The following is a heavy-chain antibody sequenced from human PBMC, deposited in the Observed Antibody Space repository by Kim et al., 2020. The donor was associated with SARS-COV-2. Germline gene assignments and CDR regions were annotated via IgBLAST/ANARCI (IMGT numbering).Heavy chain of an antibody. D-gene: IGHD6-25*01. J-gene: IGHJ6*02. Sequence: GGSLRLSCAASGFTFSSYAMRWVRQAPGKGLEWVSAISGSGGSTYYADSVKGRFTISRDNSKNTLYLQMNSLRAEDTAVYYCAKGDLTFGSELGMDVWGQGTTVTVSS. CDR3: AKGDLTFGSELGMDV. CDR2: ISGSGGST. V-gene: IGHV3-23*01. CDR1: GFTFSSYA.